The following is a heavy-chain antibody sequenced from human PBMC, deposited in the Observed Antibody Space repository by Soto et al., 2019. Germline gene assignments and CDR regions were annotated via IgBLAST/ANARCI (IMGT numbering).Heavy chain of an antibody. CDR3: ARDVVSIRYFDWLSIYYYGMDV. D-gene: IGHD3-9*01. J-gene: IGHJ6*02. CDR1: GFTFSSYA. V-gene: IGHV3-30-3*01. CDR2: ISYDGSNK. Sequence: QVQLVESGGGVVQPGRSLRLSCAASGFTFSSYAMHWVRQAPGKGLEWVAVISYDGSNKYYADSVKGRFTISRDNSKNTVYLQMNSLRAEDTAVYYCARDVVSIRYFDWLSIYYYGMDVWGQGTTVTVSS.